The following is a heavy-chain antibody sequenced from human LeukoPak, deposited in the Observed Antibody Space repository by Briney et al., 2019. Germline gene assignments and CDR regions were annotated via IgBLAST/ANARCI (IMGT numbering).Heavy chain of an antibody. CDR2: IYSDGTT. D-gene: IGHD2-2*01. J-gene: IGHJ4*02. V-gene: IGHV3-53*01. CDR1: GLTVSRNY. Sequence: GGSLRLSCAASGLTVSRNYMSWVRQAPGMGLEWVSIIYSDGTTYYVDSVKGRFTISRDNSKNTPYLQMNSLRVEDTAVYYCARWLSSSTTWYYDYWGQGTLVTVSS. CDR3: ARWLSSSTTWYYDY.